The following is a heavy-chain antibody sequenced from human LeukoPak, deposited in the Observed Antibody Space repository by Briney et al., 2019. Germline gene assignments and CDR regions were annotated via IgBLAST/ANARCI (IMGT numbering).Heavy chain of an antibody. J-gene: IGHJ3*02. CDR3: ARDRGGSYANAFDI. CDR1: GFTFSSYS. V-gene: IGHV3-21*06. Sequence: GSLRLSCAASGFTFSSYSMNWVRQALGKGLEWVSFIGSSSTYIYYADSVRGRFTISKDNAKNSLYLQMNSLRAEDTAVYYCARDRGGSYANAFDIWGQGTMVTVSS. D-gene: IGHD1-26*01. CDR2: IGSSSTYI.